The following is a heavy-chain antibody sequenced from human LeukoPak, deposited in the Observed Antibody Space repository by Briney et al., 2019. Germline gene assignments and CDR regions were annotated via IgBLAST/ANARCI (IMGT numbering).Heavy chain of an antibody. V-gene: IGHV1-2*02. J-gene: IGHJ4*02. Sequence: GASVKVSCKASGYTFTGYYMHWVRQAPGQGLEWMGWINPNSGGTNYAQKFQGRVTMTRDTSISTAYMELSRLRSDDTAVYYCASRFGPLYSSSWYGGSSWGQGTLVTVSS. D-gene: IGHD6-13*01. CDR2: INPNSGGT. CDR3: ASRFGPLYSSSWYGGSS. CDR1: GYTFTGYY.